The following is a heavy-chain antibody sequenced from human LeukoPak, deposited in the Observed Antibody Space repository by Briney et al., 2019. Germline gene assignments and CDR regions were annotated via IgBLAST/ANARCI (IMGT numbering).Heavy chain of an antibody. D-gene: IGHD3-9*01. CDR1: VGSFSGYY. CDR3: ARHRGLRYFDWLSRKKQDNDAFDI. V-gene: IGHV4-34*01. Sequence: SETLSLTCAVYVGSFSGYYWSWIRQPPGKGLEWIGEINHSGSTNCNPSLKSRVTISVDTSKNQFSLKLSSVTAADTAVYYCARHRGLRYFDWLSRKKQDNDAFDIWGQGTMVTVSS. J-gene: IGHJ3*02. CDR2: INHSGST.